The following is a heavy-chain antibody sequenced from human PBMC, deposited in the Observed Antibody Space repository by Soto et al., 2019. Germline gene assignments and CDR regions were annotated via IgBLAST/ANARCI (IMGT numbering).Heavy chain of an antibody. J-gene: IGHJ4*02. D-gene: IGHD6-6*01. CDR3: ARDLVDSSSAAPFDY. CDR2: INHSGST. Sequence: NPSETLSLTCAVYGGSFSGYYWSCIRQPPGKGLEWIGEINHSGSTNYNPSLKSRVTISVDTSKNQFSLKLSSVTAADSAVYYCARDLVDSSSAAPFDYWGQGTLGTVSS. CDR1: GGSFSGYY. V-gene: IGHV4-34*01.